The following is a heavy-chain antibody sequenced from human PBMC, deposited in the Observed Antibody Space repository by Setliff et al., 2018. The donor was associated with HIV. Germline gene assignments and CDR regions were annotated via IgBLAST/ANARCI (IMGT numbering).Heavy chain of an antibody. CDR1: GGSISSSNW. CDR3: ATIDGRWAPPQYYFDS. CDR2: IHHSGST. V-gene: IGHV4-4*02. D-gene: IGHD1-26*01. J-gene: IGHJ4*02. Sequence: PSETLSLTCAVSGGSISSSNWWSWVRQAPGEGLEWIGEIHHSGSTNYKPSLKSRVSMSVDTSKNHFSLRLTSVTAADSAIYYCATIDGRWAPPQYYFDSWGLGTLVTVSS.